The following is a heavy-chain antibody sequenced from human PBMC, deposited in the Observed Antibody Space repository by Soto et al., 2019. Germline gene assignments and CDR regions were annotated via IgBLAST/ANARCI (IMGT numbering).Heavy chain of an antibody. CDR2: ISYDGSKK. CDR3: ARANYDFLYYFDY. D-gene: IGHD3-3*01. J-gene: IGHJ4*02. CDR1: GFTFSSYG. Sequence: GGSLRLSCAASGFTFSSYGMHWVRQAPGKGLEWVAVISYDGSKKYYADSVKGRFTISRDNSKNTLYLQMNSLRAEDTAVYYCARANYDFLYYFDYWGQGSLVTVSS. V-gene: IGHV3-30*03.